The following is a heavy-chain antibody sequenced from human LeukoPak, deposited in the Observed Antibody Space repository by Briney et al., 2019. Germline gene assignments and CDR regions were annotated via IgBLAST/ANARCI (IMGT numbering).Heavy chain of an antibody. D-gene: IGHD3-10*01. CDR3: ARVGYGSGSYSDY. J-gene: IGHJ4*02. V-gene: IGHV3-30*02. CDR2: IRYDGSIK. Sequence: SGGSLRLSCAASGFTFSDYGMDWVRQAPGKGLEWVAFIRYDGSIKYYTGSVKDRFTISRDNSRNTLYLQMNSLRAEDTAVYYCARVGYGSGSYSDYWGQGTLVTVSS. CDR1: GFTFSDYG.